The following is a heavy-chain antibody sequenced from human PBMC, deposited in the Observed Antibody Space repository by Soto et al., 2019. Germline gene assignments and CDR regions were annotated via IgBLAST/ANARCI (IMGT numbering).Heavy chain of an antibody. CDR3: AKDLRSWFYGMDV. D-gene: IGHD4-17*01. CDR2: INSDGSST. V-gene: IGHV3-74*01. Sequence: AGGSLRLSCAASGFTFSSYWMHWVRQAPGKGLVWVSRINSDGSSTSYADSVKGRFTISRDNAKNALYLQMNSLRAEDTAVYYCAKDLRSWFYGMDVWGQGTTVTVSS. J-gene: IGHJ6*02. CDR1: GFTFSSYW.